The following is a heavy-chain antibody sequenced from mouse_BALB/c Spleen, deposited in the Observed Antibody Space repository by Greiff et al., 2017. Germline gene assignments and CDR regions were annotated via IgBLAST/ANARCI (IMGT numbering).Heavy chain of an antibody. V-gene: IGHV5-4*02. CDR3: ARGCIFDY. CDR1: GFTFSDYY. CDR2: ISDGGSYT. J-gene: IGHJ2*01. Sequence: DVKLVESGGGLVKPGGSLKLSCAASGFTFSDYYMYWVRQTPEKRLEWVATISDGGSYTYYPDSVKGRFTISRDNAKNNLYLQMSSLKSEDTAMYYCARGCIFDYWGQGTTLTVSS.